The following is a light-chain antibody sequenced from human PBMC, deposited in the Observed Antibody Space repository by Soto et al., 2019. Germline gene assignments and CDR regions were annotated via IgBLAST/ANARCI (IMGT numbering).Light chain of an antibody. CDR1: QTFGRW. CDR3: QQYNSYLWT. Sequence: DIQMTQSPSTLSASVGDRVTLTCRASQTFGRWLAWFQQKPGKAPKLLIYEASNLQSGVPSRFSGSGSGTEFTLTISSLQPDDFATYYCQQYNSYLWTFGQGTKVESK. J-gene: IGKJ1*01. V-gene: IGKV1-5*03. CDR2: EAS.